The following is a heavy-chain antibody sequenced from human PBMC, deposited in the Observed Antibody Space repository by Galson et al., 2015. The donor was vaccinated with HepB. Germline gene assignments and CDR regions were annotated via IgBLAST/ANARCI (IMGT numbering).Heavy chain of an antibody. CDR2: INTNTGNP. J-gene: IGHJ2*01. Sequence: SVKVSCKASGYTFTSYAMNWVRQAPGQGLEWMGWINTNTGNPTYAQGFTGRFVFSLDTSVSTAYLQISSLKAEDTAVYYCARGGIVGATNFVIGLAYWYFDLWGRGTLVTVSS. CDR3: ARGGIVGATNFVIGLAYWYFDL. CDR1: GYTFTSYA. D-gene: IGHD1-26*01. V-gene: IGHV7-4-1*02.